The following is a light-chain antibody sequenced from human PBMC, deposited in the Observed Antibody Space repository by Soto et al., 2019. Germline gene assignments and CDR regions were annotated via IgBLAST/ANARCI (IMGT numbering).Light chain of an antibody. V-gene: IGLV4-69*01. Sequence: QLVLTQSPSASASLGASVKLTCTLNSGHSRYAIAWHQQQPEKGPRYLMKVNSDGSHRKGDGIPDRFSGSSSGAERYLTISSLQSEDEADYYCQTWGTGIRVFGGGTKVTVL. CDR2: VNSDGSH. CDR1: SGHSRYA. J-gene: IGLJ3*02. CDR3: QTWGTGIRV.